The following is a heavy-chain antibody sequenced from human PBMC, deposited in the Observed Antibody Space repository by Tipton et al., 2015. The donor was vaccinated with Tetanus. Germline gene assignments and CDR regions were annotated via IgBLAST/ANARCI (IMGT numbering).Heavy chain of an antibody. Sequence: TLSLTCTVSGGSIGSYSWSWIRQPAGKGLEWIGRIFGSGGTTYNPSLKSRVAMSVGTSQNQFYLKLSSVTAADTAMYYCARLLVADAFDIWGQGTMVTVSS. J-gene: IGHJ3*02. D-gene: IGHD2-8*02. CDR2: IFGSGGT. CDR3: ARLLVADAFDI. V-gene: IGHV4-4*07. CDR1: GGSIGSYS.